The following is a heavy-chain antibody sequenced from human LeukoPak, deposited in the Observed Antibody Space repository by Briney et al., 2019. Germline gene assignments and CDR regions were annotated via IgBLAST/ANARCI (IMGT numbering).Heavy chain of an antibody. Sequence: GGSLGLSCAASGFTFSSYGMHWVRQAPGKGLEWVAVISYDGSNKYYADSVKGRFTISRDNSKNTLYLQMNSLRAEDTAVYYCAKGAAVAGFDYWGQGTLVTVSS. J-gene: IGHJ4*02. V-gene: IGHV3-30*18. CDR3: AKGAAVAGFDY. CDR2: ISYDGSNK. CDR1: GFTFSSYG. D-gene: IGHD6-19*01.